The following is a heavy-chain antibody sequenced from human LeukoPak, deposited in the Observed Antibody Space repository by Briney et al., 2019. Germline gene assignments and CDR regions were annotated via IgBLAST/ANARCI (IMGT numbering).Heavy chain of an antibody. CDR1: GGSISSSSYY. V-gene: IGHV4-39*01. Sequence: PSETLSLTCTVSGGSISSSSYYWGGIRQPPGKGLEWIGSIYYSGSTYYNPSLKSRVTISVDTSKNQFSLKLSSVTAADTAVYYCASTIAVAGTAWFDPWGQGTLVTVSS. CDR2: IYYSGST. D-gene: IGHD6-19*01. J-gene: IGHJ5*02. CDR3: ASTIAVAGTAWFDP.